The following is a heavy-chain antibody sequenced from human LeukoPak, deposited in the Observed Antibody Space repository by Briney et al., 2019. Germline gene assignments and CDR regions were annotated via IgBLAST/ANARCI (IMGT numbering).Heavy chain of an antibody. D-gene: IGHD2-2*01. V-gene: IGHV1-2*02. J-gene: IGHJ5*02. CDR1: GYTFTGYY. Sequence: ASVKVSCKASGYTFTGYYMHWVRQAPGQGLEWMGWINPNSGGTNYAQKFQGRVTVTRDTSISTAYMELSRLRSDDTAVYYCARAGCSSTSCYWDDIWFDPWGQGTLVTVSS. CDR2: INPNSGGT. CDR3: ARAGCSSTSCYWDDIWFDP.